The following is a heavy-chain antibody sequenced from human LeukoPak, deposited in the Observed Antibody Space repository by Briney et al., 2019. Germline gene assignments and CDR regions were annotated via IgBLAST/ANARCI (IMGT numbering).Heavy chain of an antibody. CDR2: TYYRSRWYY. J-gene: IGHJ4*02. CDR1: GGSVSSDSSA. CDR3: ARGGHFEY. Sequence: SQTLSLTCAISGGSVSSDSSAWNWFRQSPSRGLEWLGRTYYRSRWYYDYAGSVKSRITINPDTSKNQFSLQLNSVTPEDTAVYYCARGGHFEYWGQGTLVPVPS. V-gene: IGHV6-1*01. D-gene: IGHD6-25*01.